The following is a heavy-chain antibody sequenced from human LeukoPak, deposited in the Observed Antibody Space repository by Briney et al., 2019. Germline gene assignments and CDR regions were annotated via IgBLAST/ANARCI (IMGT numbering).Heavy chain of an antibody. Sequence: SETLSLTCTVSGGSISSSSYYWGWIRQPPGKGLEWIGGIYYSGRTYYNPSLKSRVTISVDTSKNQFSLKLSSVTAADTAVYYCARSGYCSSTSCYKGWFDPWGQGTLVTVSS. J-gene: IGHJ5*02. CDR3: ARSGYCSSTSCYKGWFDP. D-gene: IGHD2-2*02. CDR1: GGSISSSSYY. CDR2: IYYSGRT. V-gene: IGHV4-39*01.